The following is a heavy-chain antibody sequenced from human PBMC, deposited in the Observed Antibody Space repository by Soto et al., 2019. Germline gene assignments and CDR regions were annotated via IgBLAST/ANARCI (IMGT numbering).Heavy chain of an antibody. V-gene: IGHV1-3*01. CDR3: ARELQGLYYLDY. CDR1: EYTFTSYT. D-gene: IGHD4-4*01. Sequence: QVQVLQSGAEVKKPGASVKVSCKASEYTFTSYTMHWVRQAPGQRLEWMGWINGGNGNTKYSQKFQGRVTITRDTSASKAYMELSSLRSDDTAVYYCARELQGLYYLDYGGQGTLVTVSS. CDR2: INGGNGNT. J-gene: IGHJ4*02.